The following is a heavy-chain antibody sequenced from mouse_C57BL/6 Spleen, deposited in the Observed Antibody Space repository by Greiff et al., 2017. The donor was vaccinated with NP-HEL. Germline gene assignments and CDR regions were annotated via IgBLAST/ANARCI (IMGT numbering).Heavy chain of an antibody. CDR3: ANYYGSSYYFDY. D-gene: IGHD1-1*01. J-gene: IGHJ2*01. Sequence: EVKLMESGPGLVKPSPSLSLTCSVTGYSITSGYYWNWIRQFPGNNLEWMGYISYDGSNNYNPSLKNRISITRDTSKNQFFLKLNSVTTEDTATYYCANYYGSSYYFDYWGQGTTLTVSS. CDR2: ISYDGSN. V-gene: IGHV3-6*01. CDR1: GYSITSGYY.